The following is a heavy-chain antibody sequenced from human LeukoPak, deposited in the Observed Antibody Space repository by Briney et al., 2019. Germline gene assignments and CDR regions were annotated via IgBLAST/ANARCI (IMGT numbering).Heavy chain of an antibody. CDR3: ASGSYYFDY. J-gene: IGHJ4*02. CDR1: GGSIRSYY. V-gene: IGHV4-59*08. CDR2: IYYSGST. D-gene: IGHD1-26*01. Sequence: KSSETLSLTCTVSGGSIRSYYGSWIRQPPGKGLEWIGYIYYSGSTKYNPSLKRRATISVDTSKNQFSLKLNSVTAADTAVYYCASGSYYFDYWGQGTLVTVSS.